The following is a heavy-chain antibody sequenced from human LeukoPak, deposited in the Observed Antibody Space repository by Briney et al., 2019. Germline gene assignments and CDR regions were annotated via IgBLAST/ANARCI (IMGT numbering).Heavy chain of an antibody. V-gene: IGHV3-23*01. Sequence: PGGSLRLSCAASGFTFSSYAMSWVRQAPGKGLEWVSGTSGSGGSTYYADSVKGRFTISRDNSKNTLYLQMNSLRAEDTAVYYCAKDYYGSGSYHHFDQWGQGTLVTVSS. CDR2: TSGSGGST. J-gene: IGHJ4*02. CDR3: AKDYYGSGSYHHFDQ. D-gene: IGHD3-10*01. CDR1: GFTFSSYA.